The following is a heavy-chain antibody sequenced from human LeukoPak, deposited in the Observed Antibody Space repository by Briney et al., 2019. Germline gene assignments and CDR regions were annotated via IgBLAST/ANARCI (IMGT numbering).Heavy chain of an antibody. J-gene: IGHJ4*01. D-gene: IGHD6-19*01. CDR2: IYYSGST. CDR1: GGSISSTSYY. CDR3: ARATVAAYYYFDY. V-gene: IGHV4-39*07. Sequence: SETLSLTCTVSGGSISSTSYYWGCIRQPPGKGLEWIGSIYYSGSTYYNPSLKSRVTISVDTSKNQFSLKLNSVTAADTAVYYCARATVAAYYYFDYWGHGTLVTVSS.